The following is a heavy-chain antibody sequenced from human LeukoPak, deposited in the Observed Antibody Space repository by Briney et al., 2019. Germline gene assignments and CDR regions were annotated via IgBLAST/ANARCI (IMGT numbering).Heavy chain of an antibody. V-gene: IGHV3-30*04. J-gene: IGHJ4*02. Sequence: PGGSLRLSCAASGFIFSYYAMHWVRQAPGEGLEWVAVISYDGSKKYYGDSVKGRFTISRDNSKNTLYLQMNSLRGEDTAVYYCARDQTGTYNVDSWGQGTLVIVSS. D-gene: IGHD1-26*01. CDR1: GFIFSYYA. CDR2: ISYDGSKK. CDR3: ARDQTGTYNVDS.